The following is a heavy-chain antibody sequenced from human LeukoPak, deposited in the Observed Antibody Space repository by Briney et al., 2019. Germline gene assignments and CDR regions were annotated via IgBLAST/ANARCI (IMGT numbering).Heavy chain of an antibody. V-gene: IGHV1-2*06. CDR1: GYTFTGYY. D-gene: IGHD6-13*01. CDR3: ARGGASSSWLNWFDP. J-gene: IGHJ5*02. CDR2: INPSSGGT. Sequence: GASVKVSCKASGYTFTGYYMHWVRRAPGQGLEWMGRINPSSGGTNYAQKFQGRVTMTRDTSISTAYMELSRLRSDDTAVYYCARGGASSSWLNWFDPWGQGTLVTVSS.